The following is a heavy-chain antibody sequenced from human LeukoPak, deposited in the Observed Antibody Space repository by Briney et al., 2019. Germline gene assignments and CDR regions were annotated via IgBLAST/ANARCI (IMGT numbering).Heavy chain of an antibody. CDR2: ISYDGSNK. V-gene: IGHV3-30*04. Sequence: PGGSLRLSCAASGFTFSSYAMHWVRQAPGKGLEWVAVISYDGSNKYYADSVKGRFTISRDNSKNTLYLQMNSLRVEDTALYFCAREDLYTGYQVIDYWGQGTLVTVSS. CDR3: AREDLYTGYQVIDY. J-gene: IGHJ4*02. CDR1: GFTFSSYA. D-gene: IGHD5-12*01.